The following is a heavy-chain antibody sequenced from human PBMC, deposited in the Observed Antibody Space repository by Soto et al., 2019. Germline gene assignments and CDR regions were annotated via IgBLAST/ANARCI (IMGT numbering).Heavy chain of an antibody. Sequence: ASVKVSCKASGYTFTSYGISWVRQAPGQGLEWMGWISAYNGNTNYAQKLQGRVTMTTDTSTSTAYMELRSLRSDDTAVYYCVRGKNDFWSGYTNYYYYYGMDVWGQGTTVTVSS. CDR1: GYTFTSYG. V-gene: IGHV1-18*01. CDR3: VRGKNDFWSGYTNYYYYYGMDV. CDR2: ISAYNGNT. D-gene: IGHD3-3*01. J-gene: IGHJ6*02.